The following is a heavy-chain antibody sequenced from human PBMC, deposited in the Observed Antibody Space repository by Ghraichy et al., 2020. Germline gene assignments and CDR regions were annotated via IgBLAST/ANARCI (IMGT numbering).Heavy chain of an antibody. V-gene: IGHV4-38-2*02. CDR3: GKAGAPPE. D-gene: IGHD1-14*01. CDR1: GYSINSGYY. Sequence: SETLSLTCSVSGYSINSGYYCGCIRQSSGKGLEWVGSIQRSGITYYNPSLNSRLTMSVDTSKNQFSLGLTSVTAADTAVYYCGKAGAPPEWGQGALITVSS. J-gene: IGHJ1*01. CDR2: IQRSGIT.